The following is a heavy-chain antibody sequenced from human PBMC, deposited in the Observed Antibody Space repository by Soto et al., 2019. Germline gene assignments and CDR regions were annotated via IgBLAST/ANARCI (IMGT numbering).Heavy chain of an antibody. Sequence: QVQLRESGPGLVKPSETLSLTCTVSGASISGFYWSWIRKSAGKGLEWIGRIYATGTTDYNPSLKSRVMMSVDMSKKQFSLKLRSVTAADTAVYYCVRDGTKTLRDWFDPWGQGISVTVSS. CDR2: IYATGTT. D-gene: IGHD1-1*01. J-gene: IGHJ5*02. CDR3: VRDGTKTLRDWFDP. V-gene: IGHV4-4*07. CDR1: GASISGFY.